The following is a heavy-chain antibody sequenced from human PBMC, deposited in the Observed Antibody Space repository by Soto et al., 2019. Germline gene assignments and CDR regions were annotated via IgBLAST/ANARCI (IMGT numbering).Heavy chain of an antibody. D-gene: IGHD2-2*01. CDR1: GYTFTGYY. CDR3: ARDIPYCSSTSCLNWFDP. J-gene: IGHJ5*02. CDR2: INPNSGGT. Sequence: QVQLVQSGAEVKKPGASVKVSCKASGYTFTGYYMHWVRQAPGQGLEWMGWINPNSGGTNYAQKFQGWVTMTRDTSISTAYLELSRLRSDDTAVYYCARDIPYCSSTSCLNWFDPWRQGTLVTVSS. V-gene: IGHV1-2*04.